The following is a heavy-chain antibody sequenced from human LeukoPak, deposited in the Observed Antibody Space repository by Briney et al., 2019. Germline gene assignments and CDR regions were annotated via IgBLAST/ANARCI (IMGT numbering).Heavy chain of an antibody. CDR3: ARHVYDSSGYYQPSDY. J-gene: IGHJ4*02. CDR1: GFTFSSYS. V-gene: IGHV3-21*01. D-gene: IGHD3-22*01. CDR2: ISSSSSYI. Sequence: GGSLRLSCAASGFTFSSYSMNWVRQAPGKGLEWVSSISSSSSYIYYADSVKGRFTISRDSAKNSLYLQMNSLRAEDTAVYYCARHVYDSSGYYQPSDYWGQGTLVTVSS.